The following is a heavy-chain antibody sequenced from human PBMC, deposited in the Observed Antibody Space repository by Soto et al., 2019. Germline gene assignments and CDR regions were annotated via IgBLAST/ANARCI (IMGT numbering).Heavy chain of an antibody. D-gene: IGHD6-19*01. Sequence: GGSLRLSCAASGFTVSSNYMSWVRQAPGKGLEWVSVIYSGGSTYYADSVKGRFTISRDNSKNTLYLQMNSLRAEDTAVYYCARTVAYPLYYFDYWGQGTLVTVSS. CDR1: GFTVSSNY. V-gene: IGHV3-53*01. CDR2: IYSGGST. J-gene: IGHJ4*02. CDR3: ARTVAYPLYYFDY.